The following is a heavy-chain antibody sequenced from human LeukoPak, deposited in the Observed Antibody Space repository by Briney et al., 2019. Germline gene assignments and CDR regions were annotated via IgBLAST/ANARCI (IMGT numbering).Heavy chain of an antibody. CDR1: GFTFSSYW. D-gene: IGHD3-3*01. CDR3: GTSRNFDY. V-gene: IGHV3-74*01. J-gene: IGHJ4*02. Sequence: GGSLRHSCAASGFTFSSYWMHWVRQAPGKGLVWLSRINSDGSSTSYVDSVKGRFTISRDNDMSSLYLQENSVRADDRAVYYCGTSRNFDYWGQGTLVTVSS. CDR2: INSDGSST.